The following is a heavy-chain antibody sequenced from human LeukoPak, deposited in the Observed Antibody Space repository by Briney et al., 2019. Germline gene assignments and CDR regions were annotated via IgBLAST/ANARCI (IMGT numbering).Heavy chain of an antibody. V-gene: IGHV4-59*12. CDR2: IYHSGST. Sequence: SETLSLTCTVSGGSISSYYWSWIRQPPGKGLEWIGYIYHSGSTYYNPSLKSRVTISVDRSKNQFSLKLSSVTAAETAVYYCATISGSYDYWGQGTLVTVSS. CDR3: ATISGSYDY. CDR1: GGSISSYY. D-gene: IGHD1-26*01. J-gene: IGHJ4*02.